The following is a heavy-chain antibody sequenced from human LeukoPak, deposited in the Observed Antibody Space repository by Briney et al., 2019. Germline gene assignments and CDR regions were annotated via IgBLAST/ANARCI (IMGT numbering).Heavy chain of an antibody. CDR2: IRYDGSNK. CDR1: GFTFSSYG. J-gene: IGHJ5*02. V-gene: IGHV3-30*02. Sequence: PGGSLRLSCAASGFTFSSYGTHWVRQAPGKGLEWVAFIRYDGSNKYYADSVKGRFTISRDNSKNTLYLQMNSLRAEDTAVYYCAKAKVPAATDYNCFDPWGQGTLVTVSS. D-gene: IGHD2-2*01. CDR3: AKAKVPAATDYNCFDP.